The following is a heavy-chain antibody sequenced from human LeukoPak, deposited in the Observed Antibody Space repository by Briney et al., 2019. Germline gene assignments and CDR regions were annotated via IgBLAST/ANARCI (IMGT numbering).Heavy chain of an antibody. V-gene: IGHV1-18*01. CDR3: ARDSVAVEFDY. D-gene: IGHD6-19*01. Sequence: ASVKVSCKASGYTFTSYDINWVRQATGQGLEWMGWINPNSGGTYYAQKLQGRVTMTTDTSTSTAYMELRSLRSDDTAVYYCARDSVAVEFDYWGQGTLVTVSS. CDR1: GYTFTSYD. J-gene: IGHJ4*02. CDR2: INPNSGGT.